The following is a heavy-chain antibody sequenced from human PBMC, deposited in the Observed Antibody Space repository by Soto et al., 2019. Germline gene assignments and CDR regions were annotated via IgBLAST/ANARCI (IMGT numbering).Heavy chain of an antibody. Sequence: SGPTLVNPTQTLTLTCTFSGFSLSASGVGVGWIRQPPGKALEWLAIIYWDDAKHYSPSLKSSLTITKDTSKNQVVLTMTNMDPVDTATYYGEHKGGGDRILDYWGQGTLVTVSS. V-gene: IGHV2-5*02. CDR1: GFSLSASGVG. CDR2: IYWDDAK. CDR3: EHKGGGDRILDY. D-gene: IGHD3-16*01. J-gene: IGHJ4*02.